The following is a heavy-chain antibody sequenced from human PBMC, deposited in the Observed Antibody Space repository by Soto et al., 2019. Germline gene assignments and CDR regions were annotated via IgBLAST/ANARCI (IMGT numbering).Heavy chain of an antibody. V-gene: IGHV2-5*02. CDR2: IYWDDDK. J-gene: IGHJ4*02. CDR3: AHRVLRAVFGLVTTTAIYFDF. CDR1: GFSLTTSGVG. Sequence: QITLNESGPTVVKPTETLTLTCTFSGFSLTTSGVGVGWVRHSPGKAPEWLAFIYWDDDKRYSTSLKSRLTITKDTSKNQVVLTMANVDPADTATYYCAHRVLRAVFGLVTTTAIYFDFWGQGTPVVVSS. D-gene: IGHD3-3*01.